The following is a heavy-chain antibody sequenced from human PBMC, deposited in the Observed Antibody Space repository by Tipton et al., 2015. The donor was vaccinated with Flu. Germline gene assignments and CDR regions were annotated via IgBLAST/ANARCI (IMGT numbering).Heavy chain of an antibody. J-gene: IGHJ4*02. V-gene: IGHV4-59*01. Sequence: TLSLTCTVSGGSISSYYWNWIRQPPGKGLEWIGYIYYTGTTNYNPSLKSRVTISGDKSKNQFSLKLSSVTAADTAVYYCARLSYYDVDLKNFYFDYWGQGALVTVSS. CDR2: IYYTGTT. CDR3: ARLSYYDVDLKNFYFDY. D-gene: IGHD3-10*02. CDR1: GGSISSYY.